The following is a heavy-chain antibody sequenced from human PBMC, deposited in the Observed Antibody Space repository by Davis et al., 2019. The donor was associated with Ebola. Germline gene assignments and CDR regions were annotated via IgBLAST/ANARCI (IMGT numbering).Heavy chain of an antibody. CDR1: GFTFSSYG. D-gene: IGHD5-18*01. V-gene: IGHV3-30*18. Sequence: GESLKISCAASGFTFSSYGMHWVRQAPGTGLEWVAVISYDGSNKYYADSVKGRFTISRDNSKNTLYLQMNSLRAEDTAVYYCAKGLDTAMVTEDYWGQGTLVTVSS. CDR3: AKGLDTAMVTEDY. J-gene: IGHJ4*02. CDR2: ISYDGSNK.